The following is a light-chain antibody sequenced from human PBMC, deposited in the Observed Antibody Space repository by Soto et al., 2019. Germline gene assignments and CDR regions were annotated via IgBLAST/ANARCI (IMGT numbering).Light chain of an antibody. V-gene: IGLV2-14*01. CDR1: SRDVGGYNY. Sequence: QSALTQPASVSGSPGQSITISCTGTSRDVGGYNYVSWHQQHPGKAPKVIITEVSNRPSGVSNRFSGSKSGNTASLTISGLQAEDEADYYCSAYVNNNTHVIFGGGTKLTVL. CDR2: EVS. J-gene: IGLJ2*01. CDR3: SAYVNNNTHVI.